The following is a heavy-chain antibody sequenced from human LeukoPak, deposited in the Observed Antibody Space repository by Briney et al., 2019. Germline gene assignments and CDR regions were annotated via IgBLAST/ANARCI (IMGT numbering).Heavy chain of an antibody. D-gene: IGHD5-12*01. CDR1: GFTFDDYA. Sequence: GRSLRLSCAASGFTFDDYAMHWVRQAPGKGLEWVSGISWNSGSIGYADSVKGRFTISRGNAKNSLYLQMNSLRAEDTAFYYCAINGGGDSGYGNFDYWGQGTLVTVSS. CDR3: AINGGGDSGYGNFDY. V-gene: IGHV3-9*01. CDR2: ISWNSGSI. J-gene: IGHJ4*02.